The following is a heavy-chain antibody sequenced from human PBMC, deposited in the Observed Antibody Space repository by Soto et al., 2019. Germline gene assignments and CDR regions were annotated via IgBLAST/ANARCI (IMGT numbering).Heavy chain of an antibody. V-gene: IGHV1-2*02. D-gene: IGHD3-3*01. CDR3: ARASFILRRSTNLGEASPGIIEH. J-gene: IGHJ5*02. CDR1: GYMFSAYF. Sequence: QVQLVQSGTEVKRLGASVKVSCKASGYMFSAYFLHWVRQAPGQGLEWMGWFTPKGGDSHYAQKFDNSVTMSAATPIADTAYMKLSGLKSDDTATYFCARASFILRRSTNLGEASPGIIEHWGQGTLVSVSS. CDR2: FTPKGGDS.